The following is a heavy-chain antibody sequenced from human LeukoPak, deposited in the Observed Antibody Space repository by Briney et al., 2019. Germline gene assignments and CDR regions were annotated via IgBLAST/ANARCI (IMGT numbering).Heavy chain of an antibody. J-gene: IGHJ4*02. CDR2: IYYSGST. V-gene: IGHV4-39*01. D-gene: IGHD3-3*01. Sequence: PSETLSLTCAVYGGSFSGYYWGWIRQPPGKGLGWIGSIYYSGSTYYNPSLKSRVTISVDTSKSQFSLKLSSVTAADTAVYYCARLTDFWSGYYLDYWGQGTLVTVSS. CDR3: ARLTDFWSGYYLDY. CDR1: GGSFSGYY.